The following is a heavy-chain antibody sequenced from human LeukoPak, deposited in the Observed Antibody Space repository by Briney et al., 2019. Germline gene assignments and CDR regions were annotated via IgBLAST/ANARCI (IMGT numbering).Heavy chain of an antibody. V-gene: IGHV3-30*04. Sequence: GGSLRLSCAASGFTFSGFAIHWVRQAPGKGLEWVAVVSSDGSDRNYADSVKGRFTISGDNSKHTMYLQMNSLRLEDTAVYYCARDRTSGQWLVRGSWFDPWGQGTLVTVSS. CDR1: GFTFSGFA. J-gene: IGHJ5*02. CDR2: VSSDGSDR. D-gene: IGHD6-19*01. CDR3: ARDRTSGQWLVRGSWFDP.